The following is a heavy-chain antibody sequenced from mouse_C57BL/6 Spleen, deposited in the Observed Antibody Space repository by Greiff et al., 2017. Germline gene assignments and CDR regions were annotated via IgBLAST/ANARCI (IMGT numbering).Heavy chain of an antibody. CDR2: INPNNGGT. CDR3: AGSSLLLRYAMDY. Sequence: EVQLQQSGPELVKPGASVKISCKASGYTFTDYYMNWVKQSPGKSLEWIGDINPNNGGTSYNQKFKGKTTLTVDKTSSTAYMELRSLTSADSAVYYGAGSSLLLRYAMDYWGQGTSVTVSA. CDR1: GYTFTDYY. V-gene: IGHV1-26*01. J-gene: IGHJ4*01. D-gene: IGHD1-1*01.